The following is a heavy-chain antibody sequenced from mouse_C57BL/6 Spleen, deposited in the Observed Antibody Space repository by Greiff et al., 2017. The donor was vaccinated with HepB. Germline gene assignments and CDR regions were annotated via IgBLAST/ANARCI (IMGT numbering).Heavy chain of an antibody. CDR1: GYTFTSYW. Sequence: QVQLQQPGAELVKPGASVKMSCKASGYTFTSYWITWVKQRPGQGLEWIGDIYPGSGSTNYNEKFKSKATLTVDTSSSTAYMQLSSLTSEDSAVYYCARSHDGYFAWFAYWGQGTLVTVSA. J-gene: IGHJ3*01. V-gene: IGHV1-55*01. D-gene: IGHD2-3*01. CDR3: ARSHDGYFAWFAY. CDR2: IYPGSGST.